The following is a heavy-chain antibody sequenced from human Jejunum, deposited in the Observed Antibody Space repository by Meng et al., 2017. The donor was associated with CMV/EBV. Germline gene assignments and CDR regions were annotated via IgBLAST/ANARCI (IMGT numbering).Heavy chain of an antibody. J-gene: IGHJ4*02. CDR3: IRGPYGADSWYDY. D-gene: IGHD4-17*01. CDR1: GFTISTSW. Sequence: SGFTISTSWMHWVRQVPGKGLEWVSRINTDGSNTNYADSVKGRFTISRDNAKSTLYLQMNSLTAEDTAVYYCIRGPYGADSWYDYWGQGTRVTVSS. V-gene: IGHV3-74*01. CDR2: INTDGSNT.